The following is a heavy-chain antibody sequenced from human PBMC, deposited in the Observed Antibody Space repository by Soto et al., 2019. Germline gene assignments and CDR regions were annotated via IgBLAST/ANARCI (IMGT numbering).Heavy chain of an antibody. CDR2: ISYDGTYK. D-gene: IGHD1-1*01. CDR3: VRCWGTGDGSNLGYNWFDP. V-gene: IGHV3-30-3*01. CDR1: GFTVTGYS. J-gene: IGHJ5*02. Sequence: GGSLRLSCAASGFTVTGYSMHWVRQAPGKGLEWVALISYDGTYKDYADSVKGRFSISRDYSNNALYLQMNSLTTEDTAVYYCVRCWGTGDGSNLGYNWFDPCGQGTLVTVSS.